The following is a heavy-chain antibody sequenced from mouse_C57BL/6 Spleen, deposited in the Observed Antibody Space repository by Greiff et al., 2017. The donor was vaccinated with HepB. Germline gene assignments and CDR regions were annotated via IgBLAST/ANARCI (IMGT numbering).Heavy chain of an antibody. CDR1: GFTFSSYA. V-gene: IGHV5-4*01. CDR2: ISDGGSYT. CDR3: ARENYDYASFAY. J-gene: IGHJ3*01. Sequence: EVKLVESGGGLVKPGGSLKLSCAASGFTFSSYAMSWVRQTPEKRLEWVATISDGGSYTYYPDNVKGRFTISRDNAKNNLYLQMSHLKSEDTAMYYCARENYDYASFAYWGQGTLVTVSA. D-gene: IGHD2-4*01.